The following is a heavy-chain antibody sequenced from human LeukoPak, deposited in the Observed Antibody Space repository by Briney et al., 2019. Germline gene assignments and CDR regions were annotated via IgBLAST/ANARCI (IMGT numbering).Heavy chain of an antibody. CDR2: IYYSGRT. Sequence: SQTLSLTCTVSGGSISSGVYYWSWIRQPPGKGLEWIGSIYYSGRTYYNPSLKSRVTISVDTSKNQFSLRLYSVTAADTAVYYCARASDPWLQLTWGQGTLVTVSS. J-gene: IGHJ5*02. V-gene: IGHV4-30-2*03. CDR3: ARASDPWLQLT. CDR1: GGSISSGVYY. D-gene: IGHD5-24*01.